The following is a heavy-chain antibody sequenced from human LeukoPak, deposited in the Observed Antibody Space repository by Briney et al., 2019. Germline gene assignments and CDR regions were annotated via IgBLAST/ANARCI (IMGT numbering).Heavy chain of an antibody. D-gene: IGHD6-6*01. CDR1: GFTFNNYG. CDR3: ARDLWKYSSSSFDY. V-gene: IGHV3-33*01. Sequence: GGSLILSCAASGFTFNNYGMHWVRQAPGKGVEGVAFIWYDGYDKYYEDSVKGQFTISRDNSKNTLYLQMNSLRTEDTAVYYCARDLWKYSSSSFDYWGQGVLVTVSS. J-gene: IGHJ4*02. CDR2: IWYDGYDK.